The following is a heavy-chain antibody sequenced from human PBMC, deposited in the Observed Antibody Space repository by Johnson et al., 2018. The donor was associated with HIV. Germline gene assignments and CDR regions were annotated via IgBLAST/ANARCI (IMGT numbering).Heavy chain of an antibody. CDR2: INLNGGST. D-gene: IGHD3-10*01. CDR3: AREGWESTMIQGAFDI. J-gene: IGHJ3*02. V-gene: IGHV3-20*04. CDR1: GFSFDDYG. Sequence: VQFVESGGGVVQPGGSLRLSCTASGFSFDDYGMNWVRQAPGKGLEWVTGINLNGGSTGYADSVKGRFTISRDNAKNFLYLQMNSLRVEDTALYYCAREGWESTMIQGAFDIWGQGTMVTVSS.